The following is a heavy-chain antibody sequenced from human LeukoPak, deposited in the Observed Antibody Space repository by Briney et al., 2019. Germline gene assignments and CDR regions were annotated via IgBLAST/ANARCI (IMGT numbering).Heavy chain of an antibody. V-gene: IGHV3-33*01. J-gene: IGHJ4*02. D-gene: IGHD6-13*01. CDR1: GFTFSSYG. CDR2: IWYDGSNK. Sequence: GGSLRLSRAASGFTFSSYGMHWVRQAPGKGLEWVAVIWYDGSNKYYADSVKGRFTISRDNSKNTLYLQMNSLRAEDTAVYYCARAREAAAGTGIDYWGQGTLVTVSS. CDR3: ARAREAAAGTGIDY.